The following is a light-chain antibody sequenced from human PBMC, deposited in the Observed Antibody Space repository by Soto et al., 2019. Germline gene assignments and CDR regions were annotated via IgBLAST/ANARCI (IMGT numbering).Light chain of an antibody. CDR3: QQYGSSPLT. J-gene: IGKJ4*01. V-gene: IGKV3-20*01. CDR2: GAS. Sequence: EIVLTQSPGTLSLSPGERATLSCRASQSVSSSYLAWYQQKPGQAPRLLIYGASSRATGIPDRFSGSGSGTDCTLTISRLEPDDVAVYYCQQYGSSPLTFGGGTKVEIK. CDR1: QSVSSSY.